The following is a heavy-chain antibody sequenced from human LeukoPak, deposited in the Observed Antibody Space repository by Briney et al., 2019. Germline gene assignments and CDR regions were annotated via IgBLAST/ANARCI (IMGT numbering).Heavy chain of an antibody. D-gene: IGHD6-19*01. CDR3: AKDGAYNSVWFPNDY. V-gene: IGHV1-8*01. CDR1: GYTFTSYD. Sequence: ASVKVSCKASGYTFTSYDINWVRQATGQGLEWMGWMNPNSGNTGYAQKFQGRVTMTRNTSISTAYMELSSLRSEDTAVYYCAKDGAYNSVWFPNDYWGQGTLVTVSS. J-gene: IGHJ4*02. CDR2: MNPNSGNT.